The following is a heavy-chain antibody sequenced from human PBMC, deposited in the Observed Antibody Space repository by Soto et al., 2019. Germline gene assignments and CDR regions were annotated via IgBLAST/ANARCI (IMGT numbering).Heavy chain of an antibody. CDR2: IYYSGST. CDR1: GGSISSYY. J-gene: IGHJ4*02. V-gene: IGHV4-59*01. Sequence: SETLSLTCTVSGGSISSYYGSWIRQPPGKGLEWIGYIYYSGSTNYNPSLKSRVTISVDTSKNQFSLKLSSVTAADTAVYYCARVRSSGWFDYWGQGTLVTVSS. D-gene: IGHD6-19*01. CDR3: ARVRSSGWFDY.